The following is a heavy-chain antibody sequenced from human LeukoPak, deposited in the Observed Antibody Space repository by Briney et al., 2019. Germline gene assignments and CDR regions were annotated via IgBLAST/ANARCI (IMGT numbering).Heavy chain of an antibody. D-gene: IGHD2-2*01. Sequence: PGGSLRLSCAASGFTFSGSAMHWVRQASGKGLEWVGRIRSKANTYATAYAASVKGRFTISRDDSKNTAYLQMNSLKTEDTAVYYCTRRRCSSTSCHGGYYGMDVWGKGTTVTVSS. CDR2: IRSKANTYAT. V-gene: IGHV3-73*01. J-gene: IGHJ6*04. CDR3: TRRRCSSTSCHGGYYGMDV. CDR1: GFTFSGSA.